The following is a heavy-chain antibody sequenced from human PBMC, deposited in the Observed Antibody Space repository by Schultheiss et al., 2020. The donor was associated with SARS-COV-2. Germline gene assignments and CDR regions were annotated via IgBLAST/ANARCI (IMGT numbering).Heavy chain of an antibody. J-gene: IGHJ5*02. CDR2: IIPIFGTA. V-gene: IGHV1-69*06. Sequence: SVKVSCKASGYIFSTYGITWVRLAPGQGLEWMGWIIPIFGTANYAQKFQGRVTITADKSTSTAYMELSSLRAEDTAVYYCARQYCSSTSCYVFWFDPWGQGTLVTVSS. CDR1: GYIFSTYG. D-gene: IGHD2-2*01. CDR3: ARQYCSSTSCYVFWFDP.